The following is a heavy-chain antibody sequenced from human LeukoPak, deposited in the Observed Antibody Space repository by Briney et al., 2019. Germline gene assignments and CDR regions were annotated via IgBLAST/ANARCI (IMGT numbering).Heavy chain of an antibody. D-gene: IGHD5-12*01. Sequence: GGSLRLSCAASGFTFSSYWMSWVRQAPGKGLEWVANIKQDGSEKYYVDSVKSRFTISRDNAKNSLYLQMNSLRAHDTAVYYCARGRGYAYPTLDYWGQGTLVTVSS. V-gene: IGHV3-7*01. CDR3: ARGRGYAYPTLDY. CDR2: IKQDGSEK. CDR1: GFTFSSYW. J-gene: IGHJ4*02.